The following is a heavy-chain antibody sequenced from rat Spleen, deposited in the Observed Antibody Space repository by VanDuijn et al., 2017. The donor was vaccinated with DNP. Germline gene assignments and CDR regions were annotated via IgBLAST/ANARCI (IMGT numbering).Heavy chain of an antibody. V-gene: IGHV3-1*01. J-gene: IGHJ2*01. CDR1: AYSITSHY. CDR2: ISYSGST. Sequence: EVQLQESGPGLVKPSQSLSLTCSVTAYSITSHYWGWIRRFPGNKMEWVGHISYSGSTSYNPSLKSRISITRDTSKNQFFLHLNSVTTEDTATYYCARLHYGLDYWGQGVMVTVSS. D-gene: IGHD1-11*01. CDR3: ARLHYGLDY.